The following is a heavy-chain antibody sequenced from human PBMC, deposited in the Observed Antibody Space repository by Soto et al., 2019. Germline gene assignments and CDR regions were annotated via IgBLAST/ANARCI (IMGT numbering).Heavy chain of an antibody. CDR2: ISGSAGST. V-gene: IGHV3-23*01. J-gene: IGHJ6*02. CDR3: AKSTWNDFHYYAMDV. D-gene: IGHD1-1*01. CDR1: GFTFSSYA. Sequence: GGSLRLSCAASGFTFSSYAMSWVRQAPGKGLEWVSGISGSAGSTYYADSVKGRFTISRDNSKNTLYLQMNSLRAEDTAVYYCAKSTWNDFHYYAMDVWGQGTTVTVSS.